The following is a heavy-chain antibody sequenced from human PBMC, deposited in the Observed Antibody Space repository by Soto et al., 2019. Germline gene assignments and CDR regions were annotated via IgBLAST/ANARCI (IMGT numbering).Heavy chain of an antibody. D-gene: IGHD3-22*01. CDR1: GGSISSGGYY. V-gene: IGHV4-31*03. CDR3: ARVPYYYDSSGYHMYYFDY. Sequence: PSETLSLTCTVSGGSISSGGYYWSWIRQHPGKGLEWIGYIYYSGSTYYNPSLKSRVTISVDTSKNQFSLKLSSVTAADTAVYYCARVPYYYDSSGYHMYYFDYWGQGTLVTVSS. CDR2: IYYSGST. J-gene: IGHJ4*02.